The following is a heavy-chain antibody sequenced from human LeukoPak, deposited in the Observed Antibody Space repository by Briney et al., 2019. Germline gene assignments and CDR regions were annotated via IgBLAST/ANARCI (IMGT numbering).Heavy chain of an antibody. CDR1: GFTFSSYA. Sequence: GGSLRLSCAASGFTFSSYAMHWVRQAPGKGLEWVAVISYDGSNKYYADSVKGRFTISRDNSKNTLYLQMNSLGAEDTAVYYCSRTDYGDLRGSYGMDVWGQGTTVTVSS. D-gene: IGHD4-17*01. CDR2: ISYDGSNK. V-gene: IGHV3-30-3*01. CDR3: SRTDYGDLRGSYGMDV. J-gene: IGHJ6*02.